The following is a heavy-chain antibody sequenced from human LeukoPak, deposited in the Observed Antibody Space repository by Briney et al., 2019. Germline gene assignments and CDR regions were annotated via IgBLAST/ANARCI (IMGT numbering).Heavy chain of an antibody. D-gene: IGHD3-22*01. J-gene: IGHJ4*02. Sequence: GGSLRLSCAASGFTFSSYGMNWVRQAPGKGLEWVAVISYDGSNKYYADSVKGRFTISRDNSKNTLYLQMNSLRAEDTAVYYCARDKVVVITYYFDSWVQGTLVTVSS. CDR1: GFTFSSYG. V-gene: IGHV3-30*03. CDR2: ISYDGSNK. CDR3: ARDKVVVITYYFDS.